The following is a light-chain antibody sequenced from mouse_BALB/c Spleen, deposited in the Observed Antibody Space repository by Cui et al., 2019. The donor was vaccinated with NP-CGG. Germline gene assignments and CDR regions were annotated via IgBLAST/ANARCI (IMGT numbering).Light chain of an antibody. CDR3: QQWSSSPLT. Sequence: EIVLTQSPALMAASPGEKVTITCSVSSSISSSYLNWYQQKSGISPKPWIYGTSNLASGVPARFSGSRSGTSYSLTISSMEAEDAATYYGQQWSSSPLTFGAGTKLELK. V-gene: IGKV4-53*01. CDR2: GTS. CDR1: SSISSSY. J-gene: IGKJ5*01.